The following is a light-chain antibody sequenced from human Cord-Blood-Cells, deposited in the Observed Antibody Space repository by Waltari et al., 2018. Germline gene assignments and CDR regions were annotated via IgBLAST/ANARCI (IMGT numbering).Light chain of an antibody. CDR1: QSVLYSSNNKNY. J-gene: IGKJ1*01. Sequence: DIVMTQSPDSLAVSLGERATINCKSSQSVLYSSNNKNYLAWYQQKPGKPPKLLIYWAXXXXSGVPDRFSGSGSGTDFTLTISSLQAEDVAVYYCQQYYSTPWTFGQGTKVEIK. CDR2: WAX. CDR3: QQYYSTPWT. V-gene: IGKV4-1*01.